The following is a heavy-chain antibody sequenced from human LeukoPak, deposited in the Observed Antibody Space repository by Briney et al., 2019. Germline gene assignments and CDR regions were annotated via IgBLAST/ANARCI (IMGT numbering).Heavy chain of an antibody. V-gene: IGHV4-30-4*01. CDR2: IYYSGST. Sequence: SETLSLTCTVSGGSISSGDYYWSWIRQPPGKGLEWIGYIYYSGSTYYNPSLKSRVTISVDTSKNQFSLKLSSVTAADTAVYYCARDNVRGVMGYWGQGTLVTVSS. CDR1: GGSISSGDYY. J-gene: IGHJ4*02. D-gene: IGHD3-10*02. CDR3: ARDNVRGVMGY.